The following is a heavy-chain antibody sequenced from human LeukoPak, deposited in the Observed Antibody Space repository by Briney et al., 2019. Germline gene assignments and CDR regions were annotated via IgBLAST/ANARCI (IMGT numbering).Heavy chain of an antibody. V-gene: IGHV4-59*11. CDR1: GASMNGHY. CDR3: ARVLRGAVTSNWFDP. CDR2: ISDSGST. D-gene: IGHD2-21*02. J-gene: IGHJ5*02. Sequence: SETLSLTCSVSGASMNGHYWTWIRLSPGKGLEWIGYISDSGSTSYNPSLRSRVIMALEASKTEFSLRLNSVTVADTAVYYRARVLRGAVTSNWFDPWGQGTLVTVSS.